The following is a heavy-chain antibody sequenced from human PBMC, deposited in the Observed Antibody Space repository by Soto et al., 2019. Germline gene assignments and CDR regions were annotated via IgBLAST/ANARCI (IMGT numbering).Heavy chain of an antibody. V-gene: IGHV4-34*01. CDR3: ARFDSSGWYFDY. CDR2: INHIGTT. CDR1: GGSFSGYY. Sequence: QVQLPRWGAGLLRPSETLSLTCAVYGGSFSGYYWSWIRQPPGKGLQWIGKINHIGTTNYNPSLKSRVTISVDTSKNQFSLKLSSVTAADTAVYYCARFDSSGWYFDYWGQGKLVIVSS. D-gene: IGHD6-19*01. J-gene: IGHJ4*02.